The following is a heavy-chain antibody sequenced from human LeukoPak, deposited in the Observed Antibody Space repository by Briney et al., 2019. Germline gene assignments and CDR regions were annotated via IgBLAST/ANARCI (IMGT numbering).Heavy chain of an antibody. Sequence: GGSLRLSCAGSGFTFDLYAMTWVRQAPGEGLKRVSTITRSGKTYYADSVKGRFTISRDNSKNTLFLQMNSLRAEDTALYYCAKYDSSGYFPFDYWGQGTLVTVSS. V-gene: IGHV3-23*01. CDR1: GFTFDLYA. CDR3: AKYDSSGYFPFDY. D-gene: IGHD3-22*01. J-gene: IGHJ4*02. CDR2: ITRSGKT.